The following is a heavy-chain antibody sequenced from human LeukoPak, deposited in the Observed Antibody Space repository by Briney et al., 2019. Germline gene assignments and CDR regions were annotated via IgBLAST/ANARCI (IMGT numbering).Heavy chain of an antibody. CDR3: ARGVVVLNRAFDI. D-gene: IGHD2-2*01. CDR2: IYYSGSA. Sequence: PSETLSLTCTVSGGSINSYYWSWIRQPPGKGLEWIGFIYYSGSANYNPSLKSRVTISVDTSNNQFSLKLSSVTAADTAVYYCARGVVVLNRAFDIWGQGTMVTVSS. J-gene: IGHJ3*02. V-gene: IGHV4-59*01. CDR1: GGSINSYY.